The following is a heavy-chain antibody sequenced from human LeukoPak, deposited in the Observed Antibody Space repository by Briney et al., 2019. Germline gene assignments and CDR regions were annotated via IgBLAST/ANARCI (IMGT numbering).Heavy chain of an antibody. CDR2: IYYSGST. CDR1: GSSISSSSYY. Sequence: PSETLSLTCTVPGSSISSSSYYWGWIRQPPGKGLEWIGSIYYSGSTYYNPSLKSRVTISVDTSKNQFSLKLSSVTAADTAVYYCASLGYCTNGVCYRSGNDAFDIWGQGTMVTVSS. J-gene: IGHJ3*02. V-gene: IGHV4-39*01. CDR3: ASLGYCTNGVCYRSGNDAFDI. D-gene: IGHD2-8*01.